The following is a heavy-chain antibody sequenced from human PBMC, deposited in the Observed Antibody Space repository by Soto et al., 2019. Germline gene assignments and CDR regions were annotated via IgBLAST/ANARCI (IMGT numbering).Heavy chain of an antibody. D-gene: IGHD4-4*01. CDR3: ARDGSHYDVDY. Sequence: LVDSGGGVAQPGRSLRRSCATSGFSFSPSGMHWVRQAPGKGLEWVGVIWNDGSTTKFADFVKGRFTISRDNSKNTLYLQLNSLRDEDTAVYYCARDGSHYDVDYWGQGTLVTVSS. CDR2: IWNDGSTT. V-gene: IGHV3-33*01. J-gene: IGHJ4*02. CDR1: GFSFSPSG.